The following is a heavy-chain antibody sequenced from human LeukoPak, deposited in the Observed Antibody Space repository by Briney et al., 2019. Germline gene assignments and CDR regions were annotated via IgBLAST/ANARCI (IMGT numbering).Heavy chain of an antibody. CDR3: ARGSGWLQPFDY. CDR1: GGSISSGGYY. D-gene: IGHD5-24*01. V-gene: IGHV4-30-2*01. Sequence: SETLSLTCTVSGGSISSGGYYWSWIRQPPGKGLEWIGYNYHSGSTYYNPSLKSRVTISVDRSKNQFSLKLSSVTDADTAVYYCARGSGWLQPFDYWGQGTLVTVSS. CDR2: NYHSGST. J-gene: IGHJ4*02.